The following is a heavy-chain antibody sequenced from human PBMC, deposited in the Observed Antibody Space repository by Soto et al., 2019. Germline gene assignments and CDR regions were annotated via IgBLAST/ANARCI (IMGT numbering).Heavy chain of an antibody. V-gene: IGHV3-21*01. J-gene: IGHJ6*02. CDR2: LGTTSTYI. CDR1: GFTFGIYT. CDR3: ARVMCGDCSAYYYYSMDV. D-gene: IGHD2-21*02. Sequence: EVQLVESGGGLVKPGGSLRLSCAASGFTFGIYTMNWVRQAPGKGLEWVASLGTTSTYIYYADSVRGRFTISRDNAKNSRYLQMNSLRAEDTAVYYCARVMCGDCSAYYYYSMDVWGQGTTVTVSS.